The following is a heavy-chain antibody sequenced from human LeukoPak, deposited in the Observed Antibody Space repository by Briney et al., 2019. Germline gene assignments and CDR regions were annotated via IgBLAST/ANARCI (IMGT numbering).Heavy chain of an antibody. Sequence: GGSLRLSCAASGFTFSSYGMHWVRQAPGKGLEWVAVISYDGSNKYYADSVKGRFTISRDNPKNTLYLQMNSLRAEDTAVYYCAKCEVGTSGSYYNDYYYYGMDVWGQGTTVTVSS. V-gene: IGHV3-30*18. J-gene: IGHJ6*02. CDR3: AKCEVGTSGSYYNDYYYYGMDV. CDR2: ISYDGSNK. D-gene: IGHD3-10*01. CDR1: GFTFSSYG.